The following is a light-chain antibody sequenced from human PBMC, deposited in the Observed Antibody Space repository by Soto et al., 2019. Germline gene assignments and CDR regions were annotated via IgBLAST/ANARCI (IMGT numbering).Light chain of an antibody. CDR1: SSNIGSNY. Sequence: QSVLTQPPSASGTPGQRVTISCSGSSSNIGSNYVYWYQQLPGTAPKLLIYRNNQRPSGVPDRFSGSKSGTAASLAISGLRSEADADYYCASWDDSLSGRVFGGGTNLTVL. CDR3: ASWDDSLSGRV. J-gene: IGLJ3*02. V-gene: IGLV1-47*01. CDR2: RNN.